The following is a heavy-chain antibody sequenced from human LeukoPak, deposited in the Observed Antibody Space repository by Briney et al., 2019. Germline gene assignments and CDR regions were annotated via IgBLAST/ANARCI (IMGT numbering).Heavy chain of an antibody. D-gene: IGHD3-22*01. V-gene: IGHV3-23*01. CDR2: ISGSGSHT. Sequence: GGSLRLSCAASGFSFSGYAMSWVRQAPGKGLEWVSSISGSGSHTYHADSVKGRFTISRDNSKNTLYLQMNSLRAEDTAVYYCAKDISGYYRPFGYWGQGTLVTVSS. CDR1: GFSFSGYA. J-gene: IGHJ4*02. CDR3: AKDISGYYRPFGY.